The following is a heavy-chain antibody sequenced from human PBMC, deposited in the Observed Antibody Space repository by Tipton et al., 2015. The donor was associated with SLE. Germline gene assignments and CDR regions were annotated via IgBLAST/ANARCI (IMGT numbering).Heavy chain of an antibody. J-gene: IGHJ5*02. CDR3: AREGDVVVAATRFDP. CDR2: IYYSGST. D-gene: IGHD2-15*01. CDR1: GGSISSYY. Sequence: TLSLTCAVYGGSISSYYWSWIRQPPGKGLEWIGYIYYSGSTNYNPSLKSRVTISVDTSKNQFSLKLSSVTAADTAVYYCAREGDVVVAATRFDPWGQGTLVTVSS. V-gene: IGHV4-59*12.